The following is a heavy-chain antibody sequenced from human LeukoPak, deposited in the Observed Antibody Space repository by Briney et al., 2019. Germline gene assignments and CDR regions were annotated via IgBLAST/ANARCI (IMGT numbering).Heavy chain of an antibody. CDR2: FYHSGST. D-gene: IGHD3-22*01. V-gene: IGHV4-38-2*02. CDR1: GDSLSSCYY. CDR3: ARDYYGSSGSFSGFDY. Sequence: PSGTLSLTCTVSGDSLSSCYYWGWIRPPPGKGLEWVGSFYHSGSTSYNPSLKGRVTISRDTSKNQFSLKLTCVTAADTAVNYCARDYYGSSGSFSGFDYWGQGTLVSVSS. J-gene: IGHJ4*02.